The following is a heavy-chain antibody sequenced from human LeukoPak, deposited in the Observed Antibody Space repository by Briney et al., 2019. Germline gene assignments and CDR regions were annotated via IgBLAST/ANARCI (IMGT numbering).Heavy chain of an antibody. CDR3: ARAEGYGGELDS. V-gene: IGHV3-30*04. CDR1: GFTFSTYA. CDR2: IPYDGSNK. D-gene: IGHD4-23*01. Sequence: GGSLRLSCAASGFTFSTYAMHWVRQAPGKGLEWVAVIPYDGSNKYYADSVKGRFTISRENSKNRLYLQMNSLRAEDTAVYYCARAEGYGGELDSWGQGALVTVSS. J-gene: IGHJ4*02.